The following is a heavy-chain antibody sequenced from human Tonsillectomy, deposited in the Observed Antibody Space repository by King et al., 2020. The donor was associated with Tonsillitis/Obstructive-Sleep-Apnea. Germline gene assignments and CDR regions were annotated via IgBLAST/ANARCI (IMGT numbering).Heavy chain of an antibody. V-gene: IGHV3-30*01. Sequence: VQLVQSGGGVVQPGRSLRLSCAASGFTFSSYAMHWVRQAPGKGLEWVAVISYDGSNKYYADSVKGRFTISRDNSKNTLYLQMNSLRAEDTAVYYCARPENYYYYYYMDVWGKGTTVTVSS. CDR3: ARPENYYYYYYMDV. CDR2: ISYDGSNK. CDR1: GFTFSSYA. J-gene: IGHJ6*03.